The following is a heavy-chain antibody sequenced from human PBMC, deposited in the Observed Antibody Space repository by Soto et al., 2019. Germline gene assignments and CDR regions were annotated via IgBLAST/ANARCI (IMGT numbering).Heavy chain of an antibody. CDR3: ATAELMVAGQAFDS. V-gene: IGHV1-46*01. J-gene: IGHJ4*02. D-gene: IGHD2-8*01. Sequence: QVDLVQSGAEVKKPGASVKMSCKSSGYRLSNYYMHWVRQAPGQGLEWMGIVNPSDRRANYARKFPGRVTMTWDTSTTTLYMEVNSLRSDDTAIYYCATAELMVAGQAFDSWGQGTLVTVSS. CDR2: VNPSDRRA. CDR1: GYRLSNYY.